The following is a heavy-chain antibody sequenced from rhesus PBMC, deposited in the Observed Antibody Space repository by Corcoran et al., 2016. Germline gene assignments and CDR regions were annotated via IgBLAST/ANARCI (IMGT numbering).Heavy chain of an antibody. D-gene: IGHD2-21*01. Sequence: QVQLQESGPGLVKPSETLSLTCAVSGGSFRSYWWGWIRQPPGKGLEWIGSIYGSSGSTEYNPSLKSRATIARDTSKNQFSLKLSSVTAADTAVYYCASLVVATWVFDYWGQGVLVTVSS. CDR1: GGSFRSYW. CDR2: IYGSSGST. J-gene: IGHJ4*01. V-gene: IGHV4-160*01. CDR3: ASLVVATWVFDY.